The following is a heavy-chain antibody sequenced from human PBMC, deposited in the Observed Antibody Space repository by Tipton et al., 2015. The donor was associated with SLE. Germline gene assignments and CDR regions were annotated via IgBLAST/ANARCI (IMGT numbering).Heavy chain of an antibody. J-gene: IGHJ6*03. CDR1: GFTFSSYA. CDR2: ISGRGGNA. CDR3: AKGKPVGYYMDV. Sequence: SLRLSCAASGFTFSSYAMTWVRQAPGKGLEWVSGISGRGGNAYYADSVKGRFTISRDNSKNTLYLQMNSLGAEDTALYYCAKGKPVGYYMDVWGKGTTVTVSS. D-gene: IGHD3-16*01. V-gene: IGHV3-23*01.